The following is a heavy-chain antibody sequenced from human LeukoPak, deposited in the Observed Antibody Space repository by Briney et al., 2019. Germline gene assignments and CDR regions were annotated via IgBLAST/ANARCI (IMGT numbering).Heavy chain of an antibody. CDR3: AKQSPYGGRFGVDDD. CDR1: GFTFSSYA. J-gene: IGHJ4*02. CDR2: ISGSGGST. Sequence: GGSLRLSCAASGFTFSSYAMSWVRQAPGKGLEWVSTISGSGGSTNYADSVRGRFTTSRDNSKNTLYLQMNDLRPEDTAVYSCAKQSPYGGRFGVDDDWGRGTLVTVSS. D-gene: IGHD1-26*01. V-gene: IGHV3-23*01.